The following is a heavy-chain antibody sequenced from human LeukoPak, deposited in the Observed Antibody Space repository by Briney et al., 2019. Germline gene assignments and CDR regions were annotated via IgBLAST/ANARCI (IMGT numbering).Heavy chain of an antibody. CDR2: IYYSGST. CDR1: GGSISSYY. Sequence: SSETLSLTCTVSGGSISSYYWSWIRQPPGKGLEWIGYIYYSGSTNYNPSLKSRVTISVDTSKNQFSLKLSSVTAADTAVYYCARQGRYDFWSGYTVPDAFDIWGQGTMVTVSS. CDR3: ARQGRYDFWSGYTVPDAFDI. V-gene: IGHV4-59*08. D-gene: IGHD3-3*01. J-gene: IGHJ3*02.